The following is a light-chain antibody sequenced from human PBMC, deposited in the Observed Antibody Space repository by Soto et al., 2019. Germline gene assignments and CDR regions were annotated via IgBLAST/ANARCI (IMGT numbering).Light chain of an antibody. V-gene: IGLV2-14*01. J-gene: IGLJ1*01. CDR1: SSDVGGYKY. Sequence: QSALTQPASVSGSPGQSITISCTGTSSDVGGYKYVSWYQQHPGKAPKLMIFEVSNRPSGVSNRFSGSKSGNTASLTISGLQAEDEADYYCQSYDSSLSGSYVFGTGTKVTVL. CDR3: QSYDSSLSGSYV. CDR2: EVS.